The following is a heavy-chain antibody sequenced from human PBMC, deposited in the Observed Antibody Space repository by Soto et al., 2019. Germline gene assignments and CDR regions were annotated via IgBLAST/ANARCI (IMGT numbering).Heavy chain of an antibody. Sequence: QVQLQESGPGLVKPSETLSLTCTVSGASISSYYWTWIRQPPGKGLEWIGYMYYSGSANYNPSLRSRVTISVDTSKNQFSLNLNSVTAADTAVYYCAREYPVHSAYFDYWGHGILVTVSS. CDR1: GASISSYY. D-gene: IGHD1-26*01. CDR3: AREYPVHSAYFDY. V-gene: IGHV4-59*01. J-gene: IGHJ4*01. CDR2: MYYSGSA.